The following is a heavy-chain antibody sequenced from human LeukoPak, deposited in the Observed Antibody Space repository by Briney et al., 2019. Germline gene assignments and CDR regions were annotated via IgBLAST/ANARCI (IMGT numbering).Heavy chain of an antibody. CDR1: GGSISSYY. CDR2: IYYSGST. J-gene: IGHJ4*02. V-gene: IGHV4-59*01. Sequence: SETLSLTCTVSGGSISSYYWSWIRQPPGKGLEWIGYIYYSGSTNYNPSLKSRVTISVDTSKNQFSLKLSPVTAADTAVYYCAVGIQLWLFGFDYWGQGTLVTVSS. CDR3: AVGIQLWLFGFDY. D-gene: IGHD5-18*01.